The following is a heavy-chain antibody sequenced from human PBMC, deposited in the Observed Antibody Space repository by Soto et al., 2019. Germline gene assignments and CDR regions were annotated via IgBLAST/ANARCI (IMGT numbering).Heavy chain of an antibody. J-gene: IGHJ4*02. CDR3: ARTCYYDYSGYYPGFYFDY. V-gene: IGHV4-30-2*02. CDR2: IYHSGST. CDR1: GGSISSGGDS. Sequence: TSETLALTCAVSGGSISSGGDSWSWIRQPPGKGLEWIGYIYHSGSTYYNPSLKSRVTISVATSKNQFSLKLSSVTAADTAVYYCARTCYYDYSGYYPGFYFDYWGQGTLVTVSS. D-gene: IGHD3-22*01.